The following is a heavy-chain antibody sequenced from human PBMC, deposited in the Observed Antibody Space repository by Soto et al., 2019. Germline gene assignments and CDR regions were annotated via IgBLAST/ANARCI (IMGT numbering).Heavy chain of an antibody. J-gene: IGHJ5*02. D-gene: IGHD3-10*01. V-gene: IGHV1-3*01. CDR1: GYTFSDYF. Sequence: GASVKVSCKASGYTFSDYFIHWLRQAPGQGLEWMGWINAGNGETKYAQKFQGRVTITRDTSARSSYMELSSLRSEDTVFYYCARFVVRGLILKSWFDPWGQGTLVTVSS. CDR3: ARFVVRGLILKSWFDP. CDR2: INAGNGET.